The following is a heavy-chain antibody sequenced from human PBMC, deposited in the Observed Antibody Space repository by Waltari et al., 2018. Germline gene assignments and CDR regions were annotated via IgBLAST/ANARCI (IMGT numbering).Heavy chain of an antibody. Sequence: EVQLVESGGGLVQPGGSLRLSCAASGFTFSHYAMSWVRQAPGKGLQCVLGISGSGGNTYYADSVKGRFTISRDSSKNTLYLQMDSLRADDTAVYYCAKDWSQQLVPPYFDYWGQGTLVTVSS. J-gene: IGHJ4*02. CDR3: AKDWSQQLVPPYFDY. CDR2: ISGSGGNT. CDR1: GFTFSHYA. V-gene: IGHV3-23*04. D-gene: IGHD6-13*01.